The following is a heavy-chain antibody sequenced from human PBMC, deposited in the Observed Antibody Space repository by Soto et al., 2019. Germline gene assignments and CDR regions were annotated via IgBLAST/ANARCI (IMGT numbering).Heavy chain of an antibody. CDR1: GGTFNTYT. Sequence: QVQLVQSGTDVKKPGSSVTVSCKASGGTFNTYTFSWVRQAPGQGLEWMGSIIPIFDTTHYAQSFQGRLSITADQSSTTTYMELRSLTSHDTALYYCGRIPRYSFPTSDPLDNWGQGTLVTVSP. D-gene: IGHD1-26*01. J-gene: IGHJ1*01. V-gene: IGHV1-69*01. CDR3: GRIPRYSFPTSDPLDN. CDR2: IIPIFDTT.